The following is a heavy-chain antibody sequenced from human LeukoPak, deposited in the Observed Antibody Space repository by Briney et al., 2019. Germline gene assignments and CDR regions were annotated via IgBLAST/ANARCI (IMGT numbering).Heavy chain of an antibody. V-gene: IGHV4-61*02. D-gene: IGHD2-21*01. CDR1: GASISSSDYY. J-gene: IGHJ4*02. Sequence: PSQTLSLTCTVSGASISSSDYYWTWLRQPPGNGLEWIGRISTSGSTDYNPSLKSRVTISLDTSKNQFSLKLTSVTAADTAVYYCARGGGDWVTYFDSWGQGTLVTVSS. CDR2: ISTSGST. CDR3: ARGGGDWVTYFDS.